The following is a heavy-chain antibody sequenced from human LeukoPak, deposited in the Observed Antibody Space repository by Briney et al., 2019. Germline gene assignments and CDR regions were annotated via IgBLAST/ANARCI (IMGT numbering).Heavy chain of an antibody. D-gene: IGHD2-15*01. J-gene: IGHJ4*02. CDR1: GFTFSSYA. CDR2: ISGSGGET. Sequence: PGGSLRLSCAASGFTFSSYAMSWVRQAPEKGLEWVSAISGSGGETYYADSVKGRFTISRDNSENTLSLQMNSLRAEDTAVYYCAKRRYCSGTSCRLFDFWGQGTLVTVSS. CDR3: AKRRYCSGTSCRLFDF. V-gene: IGHV3-23*01.